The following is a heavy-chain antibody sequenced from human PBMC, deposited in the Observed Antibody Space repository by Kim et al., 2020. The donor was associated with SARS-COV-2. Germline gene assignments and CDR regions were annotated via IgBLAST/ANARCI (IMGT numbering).Heavy chain of an antibody. V-gene: IGHV3-30*04. CDR1: GFTFSSYA. CDR3: ARDYYGAGSYSADYYYGMDV. Sequence: GGSLRLSCAASGFTFSSYAMHWVRQAPGKGLEWLAVLSFDGSKKYDADSVKGRFIISRDNSKNTLYLQMNSLRAEDTAVYYCARDYYGAGSYSADYYYGMDVWGQGTTVTVSS. D-gene: IGHD3-10*01. J-gene: IGHJ6*02. CDR2: LSFDGSKK.